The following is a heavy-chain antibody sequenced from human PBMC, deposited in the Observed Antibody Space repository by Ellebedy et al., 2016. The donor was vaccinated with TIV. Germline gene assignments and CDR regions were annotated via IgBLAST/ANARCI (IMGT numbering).Heavy chain of an antibody. CDR1: GFTFGTYA. J-gene: IGHJ3*02. CDR3: ARWSDDTFDI. Sequence: GGSLRLXXAASGFTFGTYAMTWVRQAPGKGLEWVSSTNANGGSTYYAASVKGRFTISRDNSKNTLYLQMNSLRAEDTALYHCARWSDDTFDIWGQGTMVTVSS. V-gene: IGHV3-23*01. CDR2: TNANGGST.